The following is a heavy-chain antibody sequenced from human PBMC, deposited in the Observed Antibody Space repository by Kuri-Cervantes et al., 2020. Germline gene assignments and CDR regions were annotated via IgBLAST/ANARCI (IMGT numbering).Heavy chain of an antibody. CDR3: ARVSVAGTVFFDY. J-gene: IGHJ4*02. CDR1: GGSISSGDYY. V-gene: IGHV4-61*02. D-gene: IGHD6-19*01. Sequence: SETLSLTCTVSGGSISSGDYYWSWIRQPPGKGLEWIGRIDTSGNTNYNSSLKSRVTTSVDKSKSQFSLRLSSVTAADTAVYYCARVSVAGTVFFDYWGQGTLVTVSS. CDR2: IDTSGNT.